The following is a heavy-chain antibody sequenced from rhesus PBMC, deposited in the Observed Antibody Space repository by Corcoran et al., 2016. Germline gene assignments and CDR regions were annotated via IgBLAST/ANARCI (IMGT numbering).Heavy chain of an antibody. J-gene: IGHJ4*01. Sequence: QVQLQESGPGLVKPSETLSLTCAVSGGSISSSNWWSWIRQSPGKGLDWIGYISCSSGSTYYHPSRKSRVTISTDTSKNQFSLKLSSVTAADTAVYYCARRGSSWSFDYWGQGVLVTVSS. CDR3: ARRGSSWSFDY. D-gene: IGHD6-13*01. CDR1: GGSISSSNW. V-gene: IGHV4-65*01. CDR2: ISCSSGST.